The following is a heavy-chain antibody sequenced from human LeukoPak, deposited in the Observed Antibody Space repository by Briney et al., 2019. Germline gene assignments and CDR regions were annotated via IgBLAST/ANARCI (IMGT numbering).Heavy chain of an antibody. CDR2: IYYSGST. J-gene: IGHJ5*02. CDR1: GGSISSYY. D-gene: IGHD1-26*01. CDR3: ARRIVGATGGNWFDP. V-gene: IGHV4-59*12. Sequence: SETLSLTCTVSGGSISSYYWSWIRQPPGKGLEWIGYIYYSGSTNYNPSLKSRVTISVDTSKNQFSLKLSSVTAADTAVYYCARRIVGATGGNWFDPWGQGTLVTVSS.